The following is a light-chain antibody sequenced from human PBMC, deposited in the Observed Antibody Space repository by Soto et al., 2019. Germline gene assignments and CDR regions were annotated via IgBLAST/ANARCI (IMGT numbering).Light chain of an antibody. CDR2: EVS. J-gene: IGLJ3*02. Sequence: QSALTQPPSASGSPGQSVTISCTGTSSDVGAYNYVSWYQQYPGKAPKPMIYEVSKRPSGVPDRFSGSKSGKTASLTVSGHQPEDEADYYCTSYAGSDIWVFGGGTKLTVL. CDR1: SSDVGAYNY. CDR3: TSYAGSDIWV. V-gene: IGLV2-8*01.